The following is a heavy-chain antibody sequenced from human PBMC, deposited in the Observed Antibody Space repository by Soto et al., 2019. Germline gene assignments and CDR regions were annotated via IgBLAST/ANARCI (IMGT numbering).Heavy chain of an antibody. Sequence: QVQLVESGGGVVQPGWSLRLSCAASGFTFSSYAMHWVRQAPGKGLEWVAVISYDGSNKYYADSVKGRFTISRDNSKNTLYLQMNSLRAEDTAVYYCARDADLLGTFDIWGQGTMVTVSS. J-gene: IGHJ3*02. CDR3: ARDADLLGTFDI. CDR1: GFTFSSYA. V-gene: IGHV3-30-3*01. CDR2: ISYDGSNK.